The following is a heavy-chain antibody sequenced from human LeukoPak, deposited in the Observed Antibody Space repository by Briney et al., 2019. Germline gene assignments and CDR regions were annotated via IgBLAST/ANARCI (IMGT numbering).Heavy chain of an antibody. CDR3: ARDFPGMDV. V-gene: IGHV3-33*01. CDR2: IWYDGSNK. CDR1: GFTFRSYG. J-gene: IGHJ6*02. Sequence: GGSLRLSCAASGFTFRSYGMHWVRQAPGKGQEWVAVIWYDGSNKYYADSVKGRFTISRDNTKNTLYLQMNSLRAEDTAVYYCARDFPGMDVWGQGTTVTVSS.